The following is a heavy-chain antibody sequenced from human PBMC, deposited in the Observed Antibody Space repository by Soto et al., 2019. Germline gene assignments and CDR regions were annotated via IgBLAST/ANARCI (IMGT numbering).Heavy chain of an antibody. CDR1: GFTFSGSA. V-gene: IGHV3-73*01. D-gene: IGHD5-18*01. CDR2: IRSKANSYAT. CDR3: SRGYSYDTD. J-gene: IGHJ4*02. Sequence: EVQLVESGGGLVQPGGSQKLSCAASGFTFSGSAMHWVRQASGKGLEWVGRIRSKANSYATAYAASVKGRFTISRDDSKNTAYLQMNSLKTEDTAVYYCSRGYSYDTDWGQGTLVTVSS.